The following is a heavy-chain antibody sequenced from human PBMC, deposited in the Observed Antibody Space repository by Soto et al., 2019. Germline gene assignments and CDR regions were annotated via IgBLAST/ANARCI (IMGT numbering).Heavy chain of an antibody. CDR3: ARGGSGDIVVVAAIDY. D-gene: IGHD2-15*01. CDR2: IFYSGST. CDR1: GGSISSGNYY. Sequence: QVQLQESGPGLVKPSQTLSLTCTVSGGSISSGNYYWSWIRQHPGKGLEWIGYIFYSGSTYYNPSLQSRVTLSVDTSKNQFSLKLRSVTAADTAVYYCARGGSGDIVVVAAIDYWGQGTLVTVSS. V-gene: IGHV4-31*03. J-gene: IGHJ4*02.